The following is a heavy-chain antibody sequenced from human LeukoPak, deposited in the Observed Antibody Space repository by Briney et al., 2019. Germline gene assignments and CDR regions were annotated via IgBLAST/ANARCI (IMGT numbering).Heavy chain of an antibody. Sequence: GGSLRLSCAASRFTFSIYWMSWVRQAPGKGLEWVANTKQDGSEKYYVDSVKGRFTISRDNAKNSLYLQMNSLRGEDTAVYYCARGLWEGSYWGQGTLVTVSS. V-gene: IGHV3-7*05. CDR1: RFTFSIYW. CDR2: TKQDGSEK. D-gene: IGHD1-26*01. J-gene: IGHJ4*02. CDR3: ARGLWEGSY.